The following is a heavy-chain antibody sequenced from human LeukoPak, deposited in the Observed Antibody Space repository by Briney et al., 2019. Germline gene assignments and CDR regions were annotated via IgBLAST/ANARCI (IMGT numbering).Heavy chain of an antibody. D-gene: IGHD6-13*01. Sequence: GGSLRLSCAASGFTFDDYTMHWVRQAPGKGLEWVSLISWDGGSTYYADSVKGRFTISRDNSKNSLYLQMNSLRTEDTALYYCAKALPPYSSSPDLFDYWGQGTLVTVSS. V-gene: IGHV3-43*01. CDR3: AKALPPYSSSPDLFDY. CDR2: ISWDGGST. J-gene: IGHJ4*02. CDR1: GFTFDDYT.